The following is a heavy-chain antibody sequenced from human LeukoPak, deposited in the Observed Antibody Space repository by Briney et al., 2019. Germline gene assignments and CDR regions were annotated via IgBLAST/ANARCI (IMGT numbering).Heavy chain of an antibody. D-gene: IGHD2-21*02. V-gene: IGHV3-23*01. CDR3: AKVGHSVVVTAIPPLLFDY. CDR1: GCTFSRYA. CDR2: ISRIGFIT. J-gene: IGHJ4*02. Sequence: GGSLTLSCVASGCTFSRYAMSWVRPAPRKGLEWVSWISRIGFITYYADSEKGRFTISRDNSKNTLHLQMNSVRAEDTAVYYYAKVGHSVVVTAIPPLLFDYWGQGTLVTVSS.